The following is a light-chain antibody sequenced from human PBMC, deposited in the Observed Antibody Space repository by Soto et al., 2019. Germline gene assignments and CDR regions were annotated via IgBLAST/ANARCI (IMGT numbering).Light chain of an antibody. CDR1: QSVSSSY. CDR3: QQYGSSPT. Sequence: ENVLTPSPGTLSFSPGGRAPPSCRASQSVSSSYLAWYQQKPGQDPRLLIYGESSRATGIPDRFSGSGSGTDFTLTISRLEPEDFAVYYCQQYGSSPTFGQGTKVDIK. J-gene: IGKJ1*01. CDR2: GES. V-gene: IGKV3-20*01.